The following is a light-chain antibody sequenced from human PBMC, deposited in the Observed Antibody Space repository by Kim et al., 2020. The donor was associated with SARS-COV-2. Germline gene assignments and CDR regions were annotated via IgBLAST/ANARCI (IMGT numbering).Light chain of an antibody. J-gene: IGKJ2*01. CDR3: QQYGSSPRT. V-gene: IGKV3-20*01. CDR1: QSVSNNY. CDR2: GAS. Sequence: LSLGEGATLSGRASQSVSNNYLAWYQQKPGQAPSLLIYGASTRATGISDRFSGTGSGSDFTLSITRLEPEDFAVYYCQQYGSSPRTFGQGTKLEI.